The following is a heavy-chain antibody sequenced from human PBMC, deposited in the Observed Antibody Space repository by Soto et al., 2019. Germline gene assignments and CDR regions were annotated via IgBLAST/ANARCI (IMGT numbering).Heavy chain of an antibody. CDR2: ISAYNGNT. CDR3: SLFFITERDFFDF. CDR1: GYTFTSYG. D-gene: IGHD1-20*01. J-gene: IGHJ4*02. V-gene: IGHV1-18*01. Sequence: GESVKVSCKGCGYTFTSYGISWVRQAPGQGLEGMGWISAYNGNTNYAQKLHGRVTLTTDTSTSTAYMELRSLRSDDSAVFFFSLFFITERDFFDFCGQGTLVIVSS.